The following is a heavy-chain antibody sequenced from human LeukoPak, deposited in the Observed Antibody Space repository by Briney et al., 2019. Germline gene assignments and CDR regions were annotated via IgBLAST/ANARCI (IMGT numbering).Heavy chain of an antibody. J-gene: IGHJ4*02. Sequence: GGSLRLSCAASGFTFSNHAVSWVRQAPGKGLQWVAVISGGGRTTEYEDFVKGRFTISRDNSKNTLSLQMNSLTVEDTAIYFCAKNVVVKRYIDFWGKGTLVTVSS. CDR1: GFTFSNHA. CDR2: ISGGGRTT. D-gene: IGHD2-15*01. V-gene: IGHV3-23*01. CDR3: AKNVVVKRYIDF.